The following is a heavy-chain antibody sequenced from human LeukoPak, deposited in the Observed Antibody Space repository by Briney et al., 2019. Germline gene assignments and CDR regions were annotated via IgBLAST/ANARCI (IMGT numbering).Heavy chain of an antibody. D-gene: IGHD3-22*01. J-gene: IGHJ3*02. CDR2: ISAYNGNT. CDR3: ARDRARYDSSGYGAFDI. CDR1: GYTFTGYY. Sequence: ASVKVSCKASGYTFTGYYMHWVRQAPGQGLEWMGWISAYNGNTNYAQKLQGRVTMTTDTSTSTAYMELRSLRSDDTAVYYCARDRARYDSSGYGAFDIWGQGTMVTVSS. V-gene: IGHV1-18*04.